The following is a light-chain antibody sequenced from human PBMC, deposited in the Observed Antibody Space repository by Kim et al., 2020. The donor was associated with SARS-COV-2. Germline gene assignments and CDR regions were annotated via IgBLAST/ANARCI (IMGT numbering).Light chain of an antibody. CDR3: QQYDSPLFT. Sequence: PGDRATLSCRASQSISSSYLAWYQQKPGQAPRVLIYGSSSRATGIPDRFSGSGSGTDFTLTISRLEPEDFAVYYCQQYDSPLFTFGPGTKVDIK. J-gene: IGKJ3*01. CDR1: QSISSSY. CDR2: GSS. V-gene: IGKV3-20*01.